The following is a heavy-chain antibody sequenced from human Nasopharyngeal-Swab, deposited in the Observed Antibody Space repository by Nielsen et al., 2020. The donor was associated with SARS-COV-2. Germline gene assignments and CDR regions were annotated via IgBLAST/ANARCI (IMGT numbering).Heavy chain of an antibody. Sequence: GESLKISCAASRFTFSRYGMSWVRQAPAKGLECVSTISGIAGYTYYADSVKGRFTISRDNSKNTLYLQMNSLRVEDTAIYYCARGAFEYSSSWYDPYYFDYWGQGTLVTVSS. V-gene: IGHV3-23*01. CDR2: ISGIAGYT. CDR1: RFTFSRYG. D-gene: IGHD6-19*01. CDR3: ARGAFEYSSSWYDPYYFDY. J-gene: IGHJ4*02.